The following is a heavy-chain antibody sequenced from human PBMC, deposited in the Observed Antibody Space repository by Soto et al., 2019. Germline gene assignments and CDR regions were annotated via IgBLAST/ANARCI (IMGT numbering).Heavy chain of an antibody. V-gene: IGHV4-30-2*01. D-gene: IGHD4-17*01. Sequence: QLQLRESGSRLVKPSQTLSLTCASSGDPTTSDVYPWSWFRHQQGKAPEWIGKIYHSGNTYYNPSFKSRVIISIAQSMNQFSLKLSSVTAADPAVYYCARGGVYGDYLLGNNGMDVWGPGTTVTVSS. CDR1: GDPTTSDVYP. J-gene: IGHJ6*02. CDR3: ARGGVYGDYLLGNNGMDV. CDR2: IYHSGNT.